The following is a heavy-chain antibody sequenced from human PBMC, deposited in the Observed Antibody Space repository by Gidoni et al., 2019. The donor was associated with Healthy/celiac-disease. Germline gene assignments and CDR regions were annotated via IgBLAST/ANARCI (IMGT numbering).Heavy chain of an antibody. Sequence: EVQLLESGGGLVQPGGSLRLSCADSGFTFSSYALSWFRQAPGKGLEWVSAISGSGGSTYDADSVKGRFTISRDNSKNTLYLQMNSLRAEDTAVYYCAKGHDSSGWYGSDYWGQGTLVTVSS. CDR2: ISGSGGST. V-gene: IGHV3-23*01. D-gene: IGHD6-19*01. CDR3: AKGHDSSGWYGSDY. CDR1: GFTFSSYA. J-gene: IGHJ4*02.